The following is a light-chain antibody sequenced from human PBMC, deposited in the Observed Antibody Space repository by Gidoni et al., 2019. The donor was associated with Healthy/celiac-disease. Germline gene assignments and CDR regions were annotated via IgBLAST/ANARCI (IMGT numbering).Light chain of an antibody. CDR1: QSVSSY. CDR3: QQRSNWPPKYT. CDR2: DAS. V-gene: IGKV3-11*01. Sequence: EIVLTQSPATLSLSPGERATLSCRASQSVSSYLAWYQQKPGHAPRLLIYDASNRATGIPARFSGSGSGTDFTLTISSLEPEDFAVYYCQQRSNWPPKYTFXXXTKLEIK. J-gene: IGKJ2*01.